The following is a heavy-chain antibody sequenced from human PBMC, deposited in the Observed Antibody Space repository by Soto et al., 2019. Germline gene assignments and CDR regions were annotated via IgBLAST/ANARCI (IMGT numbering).Heavy chain of an antibody. CDR1: GFTVSSNY. V-gene: IGHV3-53*01. CDR3: ASTPGAARIRYYYYYGMDV. CDR2: IYSGGST. J-gene: IGHJ6*02. Sequence: PGGSLRLSCAASGFTVSSNYMSWVRQAPGKGLEMVSVIYSGGSTYYADSVKGRFTISRDNSKNTLYLQMNSLRAEDTAVYYCASTPGAARIRYYYYYGMDVWGQGTTVTVSS. D-gene: IGHD6-6*01.